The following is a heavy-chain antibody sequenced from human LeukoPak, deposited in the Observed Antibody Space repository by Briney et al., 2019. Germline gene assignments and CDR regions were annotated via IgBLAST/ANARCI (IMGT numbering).Heavy chain of an antibody. D-gene: IGHD4-17*01. CDR3: AKLSNDYGDYYFDY. Sequence: GGSLRLSCAASGFTFGIYAMSWVRQAPGQGLDWVSAISARDGSTYYADSVKGRFTISRDNSKNTLYLQMNSLRAEDTAVYYCAKLSNDYGDYYFDYWGQGTLVTVSS. J-gene: IGHJ4*02. CDR1: GFTFGIYA. CDR2: ISARDGST. V-gene: IGHV3-23*01.